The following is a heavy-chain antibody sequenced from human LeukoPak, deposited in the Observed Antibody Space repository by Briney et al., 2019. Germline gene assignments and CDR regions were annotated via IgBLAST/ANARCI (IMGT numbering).Heavy chain of an antibody. CDR1: GFAVSDNY. Sequence: GGSLSLSCAASGFAVSDNYMNWVCQAPGKGLEWVSGINWNGVSTGYADSVKGRFTISRDNAKNSLYLQMNSLRAEDTAVYYCARDRSRVAVAGVPFDYWGQGTLVTVSS. CDR2: INWNGVST. J-gene: IGHJ4*02. CDR3: ARDRSRVAVAGVPFDY. D-gene: IGHD6-19*01. V-gene: IGHV3-20*04.